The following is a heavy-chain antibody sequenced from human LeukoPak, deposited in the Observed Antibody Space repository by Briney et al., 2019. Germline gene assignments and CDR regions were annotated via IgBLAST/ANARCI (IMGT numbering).Heavy chain of an antibody. V-gene: IGHV3-30-3*01. CDR2: ISYDGSNK. CDR1: GFTFSSYA. D-gene: IGHD3-3*01. CDR3: AKDARVLRFLEWLIDY. J-gene: IGHJ4*02. Sequence: GRSLRLSCAASGFTFSSYAMHWVRQAPGKGLEWVAVISYDGSNKYYADSVKGRFTISRDNSKNTLYLQMNSLRAEDTAVYYCAKDARVLRFLEWLIDYWGQGTLVTVSS.